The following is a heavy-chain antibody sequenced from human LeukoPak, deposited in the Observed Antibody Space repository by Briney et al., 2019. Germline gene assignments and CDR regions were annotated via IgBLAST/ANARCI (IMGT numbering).Heavy chain of an antibody. CDR2: MNPNSGNT. J-gene: IGHJ4*02. D-gene: IGHD5-18*01. CDR3: ARGPPDTAMVGDYFDY. CDR1: GYTFTSYD. V-gene: IGHV1-8*03. Sequence: GASVKVSCKASGYTFTSYDINWVRQAPGQGLEWMGWMNPNSGNTGYAQKFQGRVTITRNTSISTAYMELSSLRSEDTAVYYCARGPPDTAMVGDYFDYWGQGTLVTVSS.